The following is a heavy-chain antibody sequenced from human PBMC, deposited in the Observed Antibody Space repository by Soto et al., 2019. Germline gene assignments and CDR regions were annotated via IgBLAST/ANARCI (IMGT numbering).Heavy chain of an antibody. D-gene: IGHD2-2*01. CDR2: IWYDGSNK. CDR1: GFTFSSYG. CDR3: ARDGVVVVPAQYYYYGMDV. Sequence: PGGSLRLSCAASGFTFSSYGMHWVRQAPGKGLEWVAVIWYDGSNKYYADSVKGRFTISRDNSKNTLYLQMNSLRAEDTAVYYCARDGVVVVPAQYYYYGMDVWGQGTTVTVSS. V-gene: IGHV3-33*01. J-gene: IGHJ6*02.